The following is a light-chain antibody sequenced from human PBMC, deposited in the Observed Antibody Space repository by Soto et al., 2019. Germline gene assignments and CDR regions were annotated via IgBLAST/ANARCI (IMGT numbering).Light chain of an antibody. CDR2: TNT. CDR1: SSNIGSQP. CDR3: AAWDDSLNGLV. Sequence: QSVLTQPHSASGTPGQRVTVSCSGSSSNIGSQPVNWYQQLPGTAPKLLIYTNTLRPSGVPDRFSGSKSGTSASLAISGLQSEDEADYYCAAWDDSLNGLVFGGGTKLTVL. V-gene: IGLV1-44*01. J-gene: IGLJ2*01.